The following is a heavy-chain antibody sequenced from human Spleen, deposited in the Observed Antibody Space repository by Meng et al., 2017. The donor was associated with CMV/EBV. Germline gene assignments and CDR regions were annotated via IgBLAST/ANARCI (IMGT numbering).Heavy chain of an antibody. Sequence: GESLKISCAASGFTFSTYWMSWVRQAPGKGLEWVANIKPDGSESYSLDSVKGRFTISRDNAKNSLFLQMNSIRGEDTAVYYCARGAGGYWGQGTLVTVSS. CDR3: ARGAGGY. D-gene: IGHD3-16*01. CDR2: IKPDGSES. CDR1: GFTFSTYW. V-gene: IGHV3-7*04. J-gene: IGHJ4*02.